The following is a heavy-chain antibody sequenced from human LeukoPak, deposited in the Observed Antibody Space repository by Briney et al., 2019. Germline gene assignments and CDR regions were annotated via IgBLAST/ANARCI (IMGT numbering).Heavy chain of an antibody. CDR1: GGSISSHY. CDR2: IYYRVST. D-gene: IGHD6-6*01. CDR3: ARDETRSSGDYHYYMDV. J-gene: IGHJ6*03. Sequence: SETLSLTCIVSGGSISSHYGSWIRQPPGSVLDWIGFIYYRVSTNYNPSFQSRFTISVDTSKSQFSLKLRSVTAADTAVYYCARDETRSSGDYHYYMDVWGKGTTVTVSS. V-gene: IGHV4-59*11.